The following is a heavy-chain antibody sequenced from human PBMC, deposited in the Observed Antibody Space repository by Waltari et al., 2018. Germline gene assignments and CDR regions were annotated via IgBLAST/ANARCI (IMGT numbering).Heavy chain of an antibody. CDR1: GDSMSSTYG. CDR3: GRDRGRGLYLDS. Sequence: QLQQSGPGLVKPSGTLSLTCAVSGDSMSSTYGWSWVRQSPGKGLEWIGQVHGSGKTNYNPSFASRVSVTLHTSANQFSLRVTSATAADTAVYYCGRDRGRGLYLDSWGQGTLVTVSP. V-gene: IGHV4-4*02. J-gene: IGHJ4*02. CDR2: VHGSGKT. D-gene: IGHD2-15*01.